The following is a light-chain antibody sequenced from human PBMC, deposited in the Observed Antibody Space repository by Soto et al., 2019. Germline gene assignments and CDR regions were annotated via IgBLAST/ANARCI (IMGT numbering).Light chain of an antibody. J-gene: IGKJ5*01. V-gene: IGKV1-17*01. Sequence: DIQMTQSPSSLSASVGDRVTITCRASQSIGRFLNWHQQKPGKAPKRLIYAASSLQSGVPSRFSGSGSGTEFTLTISSLQPEDFATYYCLQHNSYPLTFGQGTRLEIK. CDR1: QSIGRF. CDR3: LQHNSYPLT. CDR2: AAS.